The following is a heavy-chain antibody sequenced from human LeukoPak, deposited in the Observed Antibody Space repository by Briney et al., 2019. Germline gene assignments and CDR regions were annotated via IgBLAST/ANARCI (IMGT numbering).Heavy chain of an antibody. V-gene: IGHV3-53*05. D-gene: IGHD4-17*01. Sequence: PGGSLRLSCAASGFTVSSNYMSWVRQAPGKGLEWVSVIYSGGSTYYADSVKGRFTISRDNSKNTLYLQMNSLRSEDTAVYYCARDGSMTVTYWFDPWGQGTLVTVSS. CDR2: IYSGGST. CDR3: ARDGSMTVTYWFDP. J-gene: IGHJ5*02. CDR1: GFTVSSNY.